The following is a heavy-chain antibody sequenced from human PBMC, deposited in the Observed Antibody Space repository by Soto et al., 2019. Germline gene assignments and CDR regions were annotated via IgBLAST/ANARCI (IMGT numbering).Heavy chain of an antibody. CDR1: GGSISSGDYY. CDR3: ARVPPTNYGDYVFDY. CDR2: IYYSGST. J-gene: IGHJ4*02. D-gene: IGHD4-17*01. Sequence: QVQLQESGPGLVKPSQTLSLTCTVSGGSISSGDYYWSWIRQPPGKGLEWIGYIYYSGSTYYNPSLKSRVTIAVDTSKNQFSLKLSSVTAADTAVYYCARVPPTNYGDYVFDYWGQGTLVTVSS. V-gene: IGHV4-30-4*01.